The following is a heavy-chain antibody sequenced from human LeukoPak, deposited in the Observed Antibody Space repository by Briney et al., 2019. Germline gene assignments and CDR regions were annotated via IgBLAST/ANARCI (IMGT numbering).Heavy chain of an antibody. Sequence: GGSLRLSCAVSGFTFSSYAMTWVRQAPGKGLEWVSAISSIGDRTYYADSVKGRFTISRDNSRDTLYLQMNSLRAEDTAVYYCAKASSWYSEYFQHWGQGTLVTVSS. CDR3: AKASSWYSEYFQH. D-gene: IGHD6-13*01. J-gene: IGHJ1*01. CDR1: GFTFSSYA. V-gene: IGHV3-23*01. CDR2: ISSIGDRT.